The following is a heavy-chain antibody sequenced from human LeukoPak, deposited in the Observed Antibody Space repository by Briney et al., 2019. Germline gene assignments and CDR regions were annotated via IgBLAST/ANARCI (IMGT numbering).Heavy chain of an antibody. CDR3: ARGHGGYYYDSSGPVDY. Sequence: GGSLRLSCAASGFTFSSYSMNWVRQAPGKGLEWVSYISSSSSTIYYADSVKGRFTISRDNAKNSLYLQMNSLRAEDTAVYYCARGHGGYYYDSSGPVDYWGQGTLVTVSS. CDR2: ISSSSSTI. V-gene: IGHV3-48*01. CDR1: GFTFSSYS. D-gene: IGHD3-22*01. J-gene: IGHJ4*02.